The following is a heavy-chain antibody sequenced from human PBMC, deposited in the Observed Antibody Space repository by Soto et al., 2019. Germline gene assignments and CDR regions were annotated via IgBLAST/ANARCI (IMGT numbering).Heavy chain of an antibody. CDR1: GFTFSSYW. CDR3: ARDRGSCSGGTCYGIDFDS. D-gene: IGHD2-15*01. J-gene: IGHJ4*02. V-gene: IGHV3-7*03. CDR2: TKQDGSGK. Sequence: GGSLRLSCAASGFTFSSYWMNWVRQAPGKGLEWVAKTKQDGSGKYYVDSVKGRFTISRDNAKNSLYLQMNSLRADDTAVYYCARDRGSCSGGTCYGIDFDSWGQGTLVTVSS.